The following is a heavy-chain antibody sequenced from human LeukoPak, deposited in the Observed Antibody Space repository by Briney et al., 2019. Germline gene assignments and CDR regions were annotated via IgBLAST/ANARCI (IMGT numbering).Heavy chain of an antibody. CDR3: ARGPTYYYDSSGYSFFFQH. CDR1: VGSFSGYY. J-gene: IGHJ1*01. Sequence: SETLSLTCAVYVGSFSGYYWSWIRQPPGKGLEWIGEINHSGSTNYNPSLKSRVTISVDTSKNQCSLKLSSVTAADTAVYYCARGPTYYYDSSGYSFFFQHWGQGTLVTVSS. V-gene: IGHV4-34*01. D-gene: IGHD3-22*01. CDR2: INHSGST.